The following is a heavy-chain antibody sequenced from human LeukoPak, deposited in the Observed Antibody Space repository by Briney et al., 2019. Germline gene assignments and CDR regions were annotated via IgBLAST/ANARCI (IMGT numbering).Heavy chain of an antibody. D-gene: IGHD6-6*01. CDR2: ISYDGSNE. V-gene: IGHV3-30*04. Sequence: PGGSLRLSCAASGFTFSSYVMHWVRQAPGKGLEWVAIISYDGSNEYYADSVKGRFTISRDNSKNTLYLQMNSLRAEDTAVYYCATFTEYSSSSSHPWWGQGTLVTVSS. CDR1: GFTFSSYV. J-gene: IGHJ4*02. CDR3: ATFTEYSSSSSHPW.